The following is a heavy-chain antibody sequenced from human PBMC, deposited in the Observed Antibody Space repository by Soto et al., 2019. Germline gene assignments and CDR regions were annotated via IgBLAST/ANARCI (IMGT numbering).Heavy chain of an antibody. CDR2: IKSKTDGGTT. V-gene: IGHV3-15*01. CDR1: GFTFSNAW. Sequence: LGGSLRLSCAASGFTFSNAWMSWVRQAPGKGLEWVGRIKSKTDGGTTDYAAPVKGRFTISRDDSKNTLYLQMNSLKTEDTAVYYCTTEQYYYYMDVWGKGTTVTVSS. CDR3: TTEQYYYYMDV. J-gene: IGHJ6*03.